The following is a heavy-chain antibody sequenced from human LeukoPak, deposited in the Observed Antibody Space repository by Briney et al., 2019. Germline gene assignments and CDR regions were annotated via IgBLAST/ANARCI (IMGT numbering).Heavy chain of an antibody. V-gene: IGHV4-34*01. CDR2: INHSGST. J-gene: IGHJ6*02. D-gene: IGHD3-3*01. CDR1: GGSFSGYY. Sequence: SETLSLTCAVYGGSFSGYYWSWIRQPPGKGLEWIGEINHSGSTNYNPSLKSRVTISVDTSKNQFSLKLSSVTAADTAVYYCASAGVWSGYPPGYYYYGMDVWGQGTTVTVSS. CDR3: ASAGVWSGYPPGYYYYGMDV.